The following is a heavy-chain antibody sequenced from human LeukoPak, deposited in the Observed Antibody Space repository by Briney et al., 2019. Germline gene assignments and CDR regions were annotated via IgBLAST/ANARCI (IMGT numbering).Heavy chain of an antibody. Sequence: SETLSLTCAVSGVSINSHYWSWIRQSPGRGLEWIGHISDKGTTKYNPSLKSRVIICADTSKNHLSVNLNSVLAADTAIYYCARRDAGWNYCDYWGQGILVTVSS. CDR2: ISDKGTT. D-gene: IGHD6-19*01. J-gene: IGHJ4*02. V-gene: IGHV4-59*08. CDR3: ARRDAGWNYCDY. CDR1: GVSINSHY.